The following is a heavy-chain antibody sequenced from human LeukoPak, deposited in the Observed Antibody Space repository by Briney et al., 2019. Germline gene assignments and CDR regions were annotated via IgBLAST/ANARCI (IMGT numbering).Heavy chain of an antibody. V-gene: IGHV3-21*01. D-gene: IGHD3-16*02. Sequence: GGSLRLSCAASGFTFSNSAMNWVRQAPGKGLEWVSAISGSSGSTYYADSVKGRFTISRDNAKNSLYLQMNSLRAEDTAVYYCARDVPDYVWGSYLPYYFDYWGQGTLVTVSS. CDR3: ARDVPDYVWGSYLPYYFDY. J-gene: IGHJ4*02. CDR2: ISGSSGST. CDR1: GFTFSNSA.